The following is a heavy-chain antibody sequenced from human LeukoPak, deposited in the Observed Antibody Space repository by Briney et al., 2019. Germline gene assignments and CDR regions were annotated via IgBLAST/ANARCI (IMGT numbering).Heavy chain of an antibody. CDR3: AKGTGTGMGAFDI. CDR2: IWYGGSNK. Sequence: GRSLRLSCAASGFTFSSYAMHWVRQAPGKGLEWVAVIWYGGSNKYYADSVKGRFTISRDNSKNTLYLQMNSLRAEDTAVYYCAKGTGTGMGAFDIWGQGTMVTVSS. CDR1: GFTFSSYA. D-gene: IGHD1-7*01. V-gene: IGHV3-30*04. J-gene: IGHJ3*02.